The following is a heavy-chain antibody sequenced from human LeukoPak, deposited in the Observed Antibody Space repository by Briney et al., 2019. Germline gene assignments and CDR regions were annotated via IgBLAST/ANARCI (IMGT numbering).Heavy chain of an antibody. CDR1: GGSFSGYY. Sequence: PSETLSLTCAVYGGSFSGYYWSWIRQPPGKGVEWIGEINHSGRTNYNPSLKSRVTISVDTSKNQFSLKLSSVTAADTAVYYCARAYCGGDCYYRAFDIWGQGTMVTVSS. CDR3: ARAYCGGDCYYRAFDI. J-gene: IGHJ3*02. CDR2: INHSGRT. D-gene: IGHD2-21*01. V-gene: IGHV4-34*01.